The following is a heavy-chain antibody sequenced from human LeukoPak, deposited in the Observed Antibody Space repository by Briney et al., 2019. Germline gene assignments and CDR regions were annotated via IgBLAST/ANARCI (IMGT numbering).Heavy chain of an antibody. Sequence: GGSLRLSCAASGFTFSSYSMNWVRQAPGKGLEWVSYISSSSSTIYYADSVKGRFTISRDNSKNTLYLQMGSLRAEDMAVYYCARELGYCSSTSCYDWFDPWGQGTLVTVSS. CDR3: ARELGYCSSTSCYDWFDP. CDR2: ISSSSSTI. D-gene: IGHD2-2*01. J-gene: IGHJ5*02. V-gene: IGHV3-48*01. CDR1: GFTFSSYS.